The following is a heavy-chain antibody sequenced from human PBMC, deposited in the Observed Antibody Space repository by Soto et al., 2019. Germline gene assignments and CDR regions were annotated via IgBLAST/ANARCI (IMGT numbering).Heavy chain of an antibody. CDR3: ASWRDSSGYWNYYFDY. D-gene: IGHD3-22*01. J-gene: IGHJ4*02. CDR1: GGTFSSYA. CDR2: IIPIFGTA. Sequence: SVKVSCKASGGTFSSYAISWVRQAPGQGLEWMGGIIPIFGTANYAQKFQGRVTITADESTSTAYMELSSLRSEDTAVYYCASWRDSSGYWNYYFDYWGQGTLVTVSS. V-gene: IGHV1-69*13.